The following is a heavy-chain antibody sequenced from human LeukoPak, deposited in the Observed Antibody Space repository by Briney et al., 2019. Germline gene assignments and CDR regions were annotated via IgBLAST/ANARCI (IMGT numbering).Heavy chain of an antibody. Sequence: SETLSLTCTVSGGSTGSAGYYWSWIRQHPGKGLEWIAYINYSGNTYHNPSLKSRVTISVDTSRNQFSLKLNSVTAADTAIYYCASMSGYYSKFDYWGQGTLVTVSS. CDR1: GGSTGSAGYY. V-gene: IGHV4-31*03. CDR3: ASMSGYYSKFDY. J-gene: IGHJ4*02. CDR2: INYSGNT. D-gene: IGHD3-22*01.